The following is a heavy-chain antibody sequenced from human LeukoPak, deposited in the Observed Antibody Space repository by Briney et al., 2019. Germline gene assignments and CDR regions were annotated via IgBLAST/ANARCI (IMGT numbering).Heavy chain of an antibody. V-gene: IGHV3-7*01. CDR3: ARDADYDILTGYEYYLDY. CDR1: GFTFSSYW. D-gene: IGHD3-9*01. J-gene: IGHJ4*02. Sequence: GGSLRLSCAASGFTFSSYWMSWVRQAPGKGLEWVANIKQDGSEKYYVDSVKGRFTISRDNAKSSLYLQMNSLRAEDTAVYYCARDADYDILTGYEYYLDYWGQGTLVTVSS. CDR2: IKQDGSEK.